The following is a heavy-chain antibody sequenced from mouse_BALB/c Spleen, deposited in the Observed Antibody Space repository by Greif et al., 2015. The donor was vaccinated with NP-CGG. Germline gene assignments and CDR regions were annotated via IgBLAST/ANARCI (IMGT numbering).Heavy chain of an antibody. CDR1: GYSITSDYA. D-gene: IGHD2-4*01. V-gene: IGHV3-2*02. CDR2: ISYSGST. J-gene: IGHJ3*01. Sequence: EVKLQESGPGLVKPSQSLSLTCTVTGYSITSDYAWNWIRQFPGNKLEWMGYISYSGSTSYNPSLKSRISITRDTSKNQFFLQLNSVTTEDTATYYCARVGTMITTLFAYWGQGTLVTVSA. CDR3: ARVGTMITTLFAY.